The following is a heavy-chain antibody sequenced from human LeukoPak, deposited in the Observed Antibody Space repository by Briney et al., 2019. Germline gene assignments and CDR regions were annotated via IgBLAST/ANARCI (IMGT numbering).Heavy chain of an antibody. Sequence: SETLSLTCTVSGGSISSSSYYWGWIRQPPGKGLEWIGSIYYSGSTYYNPSLKSRVTISVDTSKNQFSLKLSSVTAADTAVYYCARDSSGWSGGYFDLWGRGTLVTVSS. CDR3: ARDSSGWSGGYFDL. J-gene: IGHJ2*01. CDR2: IYYSGST. V-gene: IGHV4-39*07. CDR1: GGSISSSSYY. D-gene: IGHD6-19*01.